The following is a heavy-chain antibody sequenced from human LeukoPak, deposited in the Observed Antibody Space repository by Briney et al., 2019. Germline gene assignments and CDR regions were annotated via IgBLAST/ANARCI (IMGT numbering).Heavy chain of an antibody. V-gene: IGHV4-30-2*01. CDR2: INHSGST. CDR1: GGSISSGGYY. Sequence: NPSQTLSLTCTVSGGSISSGGYYWSWIRQPPGKGLEWIGEINHSGSTNYNPSLKSRVTISVDTSKNQFSLKLSSVTAADTAVYYCAGGQNYDFWSGYYYYWGQGTLVTVSS. J-gene: IGHJ4*02. CDR3: AGGQNYDFWSGYYYY. D-gene: IGHD3-3*01.